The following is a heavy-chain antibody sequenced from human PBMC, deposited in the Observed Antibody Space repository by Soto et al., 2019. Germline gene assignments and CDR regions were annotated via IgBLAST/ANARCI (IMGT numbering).Heavy chain of an antibody. CDR2: ISYDGSNK. CDR1: GFTFSSNA. D-gene: IGHD2-21*02. V-gene: IGHV3-30-3*01. Sequence: QVQLVESGGDVVQPGRSLRISCAASGFTFSSNAMHGVRQTPGKGLEWVAVISYDGSNKYYADSVKGRFTISRNDSKYSPYQQMNTLRDDDTAFYYCASGDLNSYCGGDCYSQFGYYRYGMDAWGQGTMVSVSS. CDR3: ASGDLNSYCGGDCYSQFGYYRYGMDA. J-gene: IGHJ6*02.